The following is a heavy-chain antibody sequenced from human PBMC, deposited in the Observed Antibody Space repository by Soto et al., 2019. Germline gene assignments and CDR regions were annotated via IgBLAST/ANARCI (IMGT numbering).Heavy chain of an antibody. J-gene: IGHJ6*01. CDR3: ARDRRDYRNYYGMDV. CDR2: ISAYNGNT. V-gene: IGHV1-18*01. Sequence: GASVKVSCKASGYTFTSYGISWVRQAPGQGLEWMGWISAYNGNTNYAQKLQGRVTMTTDTSTSTAYMELRSLRSDDTAVYYCARDRRDYRNYYGMDVWGPGATVTVYS. D-gene: IGHD4-4*01. CDR1: GYTFTSYG.